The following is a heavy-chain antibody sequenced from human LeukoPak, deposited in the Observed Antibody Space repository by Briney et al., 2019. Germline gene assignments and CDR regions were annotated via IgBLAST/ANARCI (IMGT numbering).Heavy chain of an antibody. Sequence: GGSLRLSCAASGIIFSNYAMSWVRQAPGKGLELVSTISGSGGSTYYADSVKGRFTISRDNSKNTLYLQMNSLRAEDTAVYYCAKRFLEDYWGQGTLVTVSS. V-gene: IGHV3-23*01. CDR3: AKRFLEDY. CDR1: GIIFSNYA. J-gene: IGHJ4*02. D-gene: IGHD3-16*01. CDR2: ISGSGGST.